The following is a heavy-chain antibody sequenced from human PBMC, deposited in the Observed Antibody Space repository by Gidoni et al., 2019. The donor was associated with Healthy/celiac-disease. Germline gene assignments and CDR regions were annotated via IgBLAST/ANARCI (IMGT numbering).Heavy chain of an antibody. CDR2: IIPILGIA. J-gene: IGHJ4*02. D-gene: IGHD5-12*01. V-gene: IGHV1-69*08. Sequence: QVQLVQSGAEVKKPGSSVKVSCKASGGTFSSYTISWVRQAPGQGLEWMGRIIPILGIANYAQKFQGRVTITADKSTSTAYMELSSLRSEDTAVYYCARDLKVATGTFDYWGQGTLVTVSS. CDR3: ARDLKVATGTFDY. CDR1: GGTFSSYT.